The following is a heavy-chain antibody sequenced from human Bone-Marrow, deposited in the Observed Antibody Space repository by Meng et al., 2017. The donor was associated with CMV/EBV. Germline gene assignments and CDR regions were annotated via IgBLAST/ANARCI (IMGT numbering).Heavy chain of an antibody. D-gene: IGHD6-13*01. V-gene: IGHV3-53*01. CDR3: ARGLAAGGSGIYDY. CDR2: IYSGGST. Sequence: GGSLRLSCAASGFTVSYTYMNWVRQAPGKGLEWDSVIYSGGSTYYADSVKGRFTISRDNSKNTLYLQMNSLRVEDTAVYYCARGLAAGGSGIYDYWGQGTLVTVSS. CDR1: GFTVSYTY. J-gene: IGHJ4*02.